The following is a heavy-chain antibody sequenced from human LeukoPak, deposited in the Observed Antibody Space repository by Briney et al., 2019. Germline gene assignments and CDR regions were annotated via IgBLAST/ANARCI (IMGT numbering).Heavy chain of an antibody. J-gene: IGHJ4*02. CDR3: ARDRRYYFDY. V-gene: IGHV3-30*01. Sequence: GGSLRLSCAASGFTFSHYPMHWVRQAPGKGLEWLAFISYDSNYRYYADSVKGRFTISRGNSNNTLYLQIDSLRPEDTAMYFCARDRRYYFDYWGQGTLVTVSS. CDR2: ISYDSNYR. CDR1: GFTFSHYP.